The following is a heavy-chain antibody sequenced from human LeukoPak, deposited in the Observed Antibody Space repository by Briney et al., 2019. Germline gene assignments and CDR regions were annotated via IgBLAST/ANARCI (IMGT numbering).Heavy chain of an antibody. J-gene: IGHJ5*02. CDR2: INGDGTYT. CDR3: VRGSAGMSPALGS. Sequence: QPGGSLRLSCVASRFTFSIYWMHWVRQGPGKGLVWVSRINGDGTYTDYAEYVKGRFTFSRDNAKNTLYLQMNSPRAEDTAVYYCVRGSAGMSPALGSWGQGTLVTVSS. D-gene: IGHD1-26*01. CDR1: RFTFSIYW. V-gene: IGHV3-74*01.